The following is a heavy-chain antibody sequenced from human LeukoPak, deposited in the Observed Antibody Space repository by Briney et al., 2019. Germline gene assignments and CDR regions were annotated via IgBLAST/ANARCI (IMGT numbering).Heavy chain of an antibody. Sequence: GGSLRLSCAASGFAFSSYSMNWVRQAPGKGLEWVSSISSSSSYIYYADSVKGRFTISRDNAKNSLYLQTNSLRAEDTAVYYCARSGFMITSGEHWGQGTLVTVSS. V-gene: IGHV3-21*01. D-gene: IGHD3-16*01. CDR2: ISSSSSYI. J-gene: IGHJ4*02. CDR3: ARSGFMITSGEH. CDR1: GFAFSSYS.